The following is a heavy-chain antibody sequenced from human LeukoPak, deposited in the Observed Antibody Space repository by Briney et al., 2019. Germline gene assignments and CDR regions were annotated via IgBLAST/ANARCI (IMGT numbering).Heavy chain of an antibody. D-gene: IGHD3-3*01. J-gene: IGHJ4*02. CDR3: ASRSSIWSGYQDTLYYFDS. V-gene: IGHV4-59*01. CDR1: GFTISSYY. CDR2: IYYSGST. Sequence: SETLSLTCAVSGFTISSYYWSWIRQPPGKGLEWIGHIYYSGSTNYNPSLKSRVTISVDKSKNQFSLKLSTVTAADTAVYYCASRSSIWSGYQDTLYYFDSWGQGTPVTVSS.